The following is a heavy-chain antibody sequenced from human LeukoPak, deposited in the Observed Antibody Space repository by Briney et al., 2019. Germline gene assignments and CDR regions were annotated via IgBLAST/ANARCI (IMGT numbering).Heavy chain of an antibody. J-gene: IGHJ3*02. CDR1: GFTFEDHV. D-gene: IGHD6-19*01. Sequence: HPGGSLRLSCAASGFTFEDHVMHWVRQAPGKGLEWVSGISWNSGSIGYADSVKGRFIISRDNAQNSLYLQMNNVRTEDMALYYCAKGSRGAVAGWTVFDMWGQGTMVTVSS. V-gene: IGHV3-9*03. CDR2: ISWNSGSI. CDR3: AKGSRGAVAGWTVFDM.